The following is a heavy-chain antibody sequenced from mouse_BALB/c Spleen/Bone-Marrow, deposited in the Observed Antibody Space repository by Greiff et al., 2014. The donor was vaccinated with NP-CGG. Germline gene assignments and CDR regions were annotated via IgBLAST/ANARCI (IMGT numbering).Heavy chain of an antibody. CDR1: GYSLTGYY. D-gene: IGHD1-1*01. V-gene: IGHV1S34*01. CDR2: ISCYNGAT. CDR3: ATGSSYWYFDV. J-gene: IGHJ1*01. Sequence: LVKTGASVKISCKASGYSLTGYYMHWVKQSHGKSLEWIGYISCYNGATSYNQKFKGKATFTVDTSSSTAYMQFNSLTSEDSAVYYCATGSSYWYFDVWGAGTTVTVSS.